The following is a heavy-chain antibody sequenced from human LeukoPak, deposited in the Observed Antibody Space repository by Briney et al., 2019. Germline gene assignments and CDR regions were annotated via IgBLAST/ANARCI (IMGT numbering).Heavy chain of an antibody. J-gene: IGHJ3*02. CDR2: ISSDGGIA. CDR1: GFTFSSYT. Sequence: PGGSLRLSCAASGFTFSSYTMHWVRQAPGKGLEYISAISSDGGIAYYANSVKGRFTISRDNSKNTLFLQMGMLRVEDMAVYYCARAALYYDFLTPLQIWGQGTMVTVSS. CDR3: ARAALYYDFLTPLQI. D-gene: IGHD3-9*01. V-gene: IGHV3-64*01.